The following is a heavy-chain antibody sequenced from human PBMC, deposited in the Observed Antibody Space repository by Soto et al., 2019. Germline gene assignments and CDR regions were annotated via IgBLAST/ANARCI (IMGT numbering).Heavy chain of an antibody. Sequence: QVQLVESGGGLVKPGGSLRLSCAASGFTFSDYYMSWIRQAPGKGLEWVSYSSSGGSTLYYADSVKGRFTISRDNAKNSLYLQMNSLRAEDTAVYYCARASRYCSGGSCHNWFDPWGQGTLVTVSS. CDR3: ARASRYCSGGSCHNWFDP. CDR1: GFTFSDYY. CDR2: SSSGGSTL. V-gene: IGHV3-11*01. J-gene: IGHJ5*02. D-gene: IGHD2-15*01.